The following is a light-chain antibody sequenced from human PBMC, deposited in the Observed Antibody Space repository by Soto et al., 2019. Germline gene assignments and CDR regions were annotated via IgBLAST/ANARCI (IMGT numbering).Light chain of an antibody. J-gene: IGKJ1*01. CDR2: KAS. Sequence: DIQMTQSPSTLSASVGDRVTITCRASQSISSWLAWYQQKPGKAPNLLIYKASQLERGVPSRFCGSGSGTEFTLTISSQQPDDLATYYCQQYNNFTWTFGQGTKVEIK. CDR3: QQYNNFTWT. V-gene: IGKV1-5*03. CDR1: QSISSW.